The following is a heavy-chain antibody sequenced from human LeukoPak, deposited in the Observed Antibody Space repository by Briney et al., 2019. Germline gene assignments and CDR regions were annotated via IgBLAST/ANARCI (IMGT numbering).Heavy chain of an antibody. CDR3: AKEEIAVAGPRHFDY. CDR2: ISWNSGSI. J-gene: IGHJ4*02. V-gene: IGHV3-9*01. Sequence: PGGSLRLSCAASGFTFDDYAMHWVRQAPGKGLEWVSGISWNSGSIGYADSVKGRFTISRDNAKNSLYLQMNSLRAGDTALYYCAKEEIAVAGPRHFDYWGQGTLVTVSS. D-gene: IGHD6-19*01. CDR1: GFTFDDYA.